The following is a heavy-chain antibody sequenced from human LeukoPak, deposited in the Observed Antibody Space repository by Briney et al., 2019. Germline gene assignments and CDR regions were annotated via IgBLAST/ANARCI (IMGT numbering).Heavy chain of an antibody. CDR2: MNPNSGDA. J-gene: IGHJ4*02. CDR3: ARGGWLALRYFDY. V-gene: IGHV1-8*01. CDR1: GYTFTSYD. Sequence: AASVKVSCKASGYTFTSYDINWVRQATRQGLEWMGWMNPNSGDAGYVQKFQGRVTMTRNTSISTAYMELSSLRSEDTAVYYCARGGWLALRYFDYWGQGTLVTVSS. D-gene: IGHD3-9*01.